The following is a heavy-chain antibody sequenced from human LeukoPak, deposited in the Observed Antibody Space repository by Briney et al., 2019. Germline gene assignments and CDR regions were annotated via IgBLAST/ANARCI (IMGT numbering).Heavy chain of an antibody. V-gene: IGHV3-21*01. CDR3: ARGGTGTTSNWFDP. Sequence: GWSLRLSCAASGFTFRSYSMNGVRQAPGKGLEWVSSISSSSSYIYYADSVKGRFTISRDNAKNSLYLQMNSLRAEDTAVYYCARGGTGTTSNWFDPWGQGTLVTVSS. J-gene: IGHJ5*02. CDR1: GFTFRSYS. D-gene: IGHD1-7*01. CDR2: ISSSSSYI.